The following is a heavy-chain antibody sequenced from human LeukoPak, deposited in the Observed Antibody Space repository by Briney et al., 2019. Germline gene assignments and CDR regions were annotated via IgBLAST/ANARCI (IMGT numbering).Heavy chain of an antibody. V-gene: IGHV1-18*01. CDR3: ARDPSGFKAIFGVVIIGAFDI. CDR2: ISAYNGNT. CDR1: GYTFTSYG. D-gene: IGHD3-3*01. J-gene: IGHJ3*02. Sequence: GASVKVSCKASGYTFTSYGISWVRQAPGQGLEWMGWISAYNGNTNYAQKLQGRVTMTTDTSTSTAYMELRSLRSDDTAVYYCARDPSGFKAIFGVVIIGAFDIWGQGTMVTVSS.